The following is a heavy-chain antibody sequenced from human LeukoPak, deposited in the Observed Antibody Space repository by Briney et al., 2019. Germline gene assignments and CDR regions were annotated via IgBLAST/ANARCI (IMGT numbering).Heavy chain of an antibody. CDR2: IYYSGNT. D-gene: IGHD2-15*01. J-gene: IGHJ3*02. CDR1: GGSISGYY. Sequence: SGTLSLTCTVSGGSISGYYWSWIRQPPGRGLEYIGYIYYSGNTNYNPALQSRVTISVDTSKNQFSLNLNSVTAADTAVYYCARVDCSGGSCYAFDIWGQGTMVTVSS. CDR3: ARVDCSGGSCYAFDI. V-gene: IGHV4-59*08.